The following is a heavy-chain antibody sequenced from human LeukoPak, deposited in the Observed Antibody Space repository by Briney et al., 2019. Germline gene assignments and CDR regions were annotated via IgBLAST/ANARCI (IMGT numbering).Heavy chain of an antibody. J-gene: IGHJ4*02. CDR3: VKSSGSSWYMFDY. D-gene: IGHD6-13*01. CDR2: VTSNGASK. V-gene: IGHV3-64D*09. CDR1: GFTFSRYA. Sequence: GGSLRLSCSASGFTFSRYAMHWVRQAPGKGLEYVSGVTSNGASKYYADSVKGRFTISRDNSKNTLYLQMSTLRAEDTAVYYCVKSSGSSWYMFDYWGQGTLVTVSS.